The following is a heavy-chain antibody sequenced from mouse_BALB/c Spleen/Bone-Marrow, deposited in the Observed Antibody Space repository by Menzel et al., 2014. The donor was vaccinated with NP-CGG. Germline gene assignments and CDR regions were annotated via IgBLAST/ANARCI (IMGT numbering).Heavy chain of an antibody. CDR3: ARLGNYGWFAY. J-gene: IGHJ3*01. CDR2: INPDSSTI. Sequence: EVKLVESGGGLVQPGGSLKLSCAASGFDFSRYWMSWVRQAPGKGLEWIGEINPDSSTINYTPSLKDKFIISRDNAKNTLDLQMSKVRSEDTALYYCARLGNYGWFAYWGQGTLVTVSA. D-gene: IGHD2-1*01. V-gene: IGHV4-1*02. CDR1: GFDFSRYW.